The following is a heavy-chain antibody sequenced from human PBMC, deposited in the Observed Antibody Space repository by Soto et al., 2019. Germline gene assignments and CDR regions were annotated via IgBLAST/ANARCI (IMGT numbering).Heavy chain of an antibody. J-gene: IGHJ6*02. V-gene: IGHV1-18*01. Sequence: QVQLVQSGAEVKKPGASVKVSCKASGYTFTSYGISWVRQAPGQGLEWMGWISAYNGNTNYAQKLQGRVTMTTDTSTSTGYMELRSLRSDDTAVYYCAGDGRGAMVKYYYGMDVWGQGTTVTVSS. D-gene: IGHD5-18*01. CDR3: AGDGRGAMVKYYYGMDV. CDR1: GYTFTSYG. CDR2: ISAYNGNT.